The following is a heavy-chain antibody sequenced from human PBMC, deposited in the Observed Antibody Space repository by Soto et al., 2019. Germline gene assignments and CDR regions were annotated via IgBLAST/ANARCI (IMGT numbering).Heavy chain of an antibody. Sequence: GASVKVSCKASGYTFTSYGISWVRQAPGQGLDWMGRINASSGSTSYAQKFQGRVTMTRDTSTSTVYMELSSLRSEDTAVYYCARGSKIRIAARLSASPPDVWGQGTTVTVSS. CDR1: GYTFTSYG. J-gene: IGHJ6*02. CDR2: INASSGST. D-gene: IGHD6-6*01. V-gene: IGHV1-18*01. CDR3: ARGSKIRIAARLSASPPDV.